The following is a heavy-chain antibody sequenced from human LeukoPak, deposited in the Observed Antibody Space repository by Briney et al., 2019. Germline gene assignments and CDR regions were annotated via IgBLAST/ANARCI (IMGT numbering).Heavy chain of an antibody. Sequence: PGGSLRLSCAASGFTFSTYEMNWVRQVPGKGPEWISYISISGSTISYADSVKGRFTISRDNAKNSLYLQMNSLRAEDTAVYYCASRGTTVIPDYWGQGTLVTVAS. J-gene: IGHJ4*02. D-gene: IGHD4-11*01. CDR1: GFTFSTYE. CDR3: ASRGTTVIPDY. CDR2: ISISGSTI. V-gene: IGHV3-48*03.